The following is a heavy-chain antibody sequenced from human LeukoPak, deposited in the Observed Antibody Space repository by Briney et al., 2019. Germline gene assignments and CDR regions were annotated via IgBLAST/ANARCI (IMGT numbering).Heavy chain of an antibody. CDR2: ISYDGSNK. CDR3: AKDGDKDTAMAFDY. Sequence: GRSLRLFCAASGFTFSSYGMHWVRQAPGKGLEWVAVISYDGSNKYYADSVKGRFTISRDNSKNTLYLQMNSLRAEDTAVYYCAKDGDKDTAMAFDYWGQGTLVTVSS. V-gene: IGHV3-30*18. D-gene: IGHD5-18*01. J-gene: IGHJ4*02. CDR1: GFTFSSYG.